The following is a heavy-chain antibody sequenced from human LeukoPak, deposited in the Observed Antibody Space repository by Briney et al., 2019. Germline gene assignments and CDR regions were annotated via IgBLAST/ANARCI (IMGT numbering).Heavy chain of an antibody. CDR1: GFTFSSYA. CDR2: ISGSGGST. J-gene: IGHJ6*02. Sequence: GGSLRLSCAASGFTFSSYAMSWVRQAPGKGLEWVSAISGSGGSTYYADSVKGRFTISRDNSKNTLYLQMNSLRAEDTAVYYCARDGSSIGSYYGMDVWGQGTTVTVSS. V-gene: IGHV3-23*01. CDR3: ARDGSSIGSYYGMDV. D-gene: IGHD6-6*01.